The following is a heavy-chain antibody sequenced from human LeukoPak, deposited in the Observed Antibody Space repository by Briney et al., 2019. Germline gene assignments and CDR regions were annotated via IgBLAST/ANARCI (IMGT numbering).Heavy chain of an antibody. CDR2: ISDSGTSI. CDR3: AREPTDDEVGLTHDGFDY. J-gene: IGHJ4*02. D-gene: IGHD1-26*01. Sequence: GGSLRLSCAASGFTFNDYYMTWIRQAPGKGLEWVSYISDSGTSIYYADSVKGRFTISRDNAKNSLFLQMNSLRAEDTAVYYCAREPTDDEVGLTHDGFDYWAREPWSPSPQ. CDR1: GFTFNDYY. V-gene: IGHV3-11*01.